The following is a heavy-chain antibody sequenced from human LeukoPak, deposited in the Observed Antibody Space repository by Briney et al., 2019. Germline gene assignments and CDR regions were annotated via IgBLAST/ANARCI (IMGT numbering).Heavy chain of an antibody. CDR1: GYTFTGYY. CDR2: INPNSGGT. V-gene: IGHV1-2*02. Sequence: ASVKVSCKASGYTFTGYYMHWVRQAPGQGLEWMGWINPNSGGTNYAQKFQGRVTMTRDTSISTAYMELSRLRSDDTAVYCCARGYCSSTSCFGFDPWGQGTLVTVSS. J-gene: IGHJ5*02. CDR3: ARGYCSSTSCFGFDP. D-gene: IGHD2-2*01.